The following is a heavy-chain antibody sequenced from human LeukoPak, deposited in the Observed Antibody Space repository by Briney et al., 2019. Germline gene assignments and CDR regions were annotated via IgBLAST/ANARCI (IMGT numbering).Heavy chain of an antibody. CDR1: GDSISSYY. D-gene: IGHD3-22*01. V-gene: IGHV4-4*09. CDR2: IYTSGST. CDR3: ARGRGDYYDSTRSGWFDP. J-gene: IGHJ5*02. Sequence: SETLSLTCTVSGDSISSYYWSWIRQPPGKGLEWIGYIYTSGSTNYNPSLKSRVTISVDTSKNQFSLKLSSVTAADTAVYYCARGRGDYYDSTRSGWFDPWGQGTLVTVSS.